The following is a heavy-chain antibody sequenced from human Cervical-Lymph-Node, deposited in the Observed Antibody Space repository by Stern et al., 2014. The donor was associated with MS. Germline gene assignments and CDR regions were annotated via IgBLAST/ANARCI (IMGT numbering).Heavy chain of an antibody. CDR1: GFTFSNNA. CDR3: ARVGSGWYGMDV. D-gene: IGHD6-19*01. CDR2: IANDGRNT. Sequence: VQLVESGGGVVQPGRSLRLSCEASGFTFSNNAMHWVRQAPGKGLEWVAVIANDGRNTHYADSVKGRFTISRDNPKNTLYLQMNSLRVEDTAVYYCARVGSGWYGMDVWGQGTTVIVSS. V-gene: IGHV3-30*04. J-gene: IGHJ6*02.